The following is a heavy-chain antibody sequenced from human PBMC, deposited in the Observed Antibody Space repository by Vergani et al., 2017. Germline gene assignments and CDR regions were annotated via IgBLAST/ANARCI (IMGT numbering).Heavy chain of an antibody. J-gene: IGHJ4*02. CDR3: AKEGGGYCSGGTCYPEY. CDR1: GFTFNSYG. CDR2: IRSDESRR. D-gene: IGHD2-15*01. V-gene: IGHV3-30*02. Sequence: QVQLVESGGGVVQPGWSLRLSCAASGFTFNSYGMHWVRQAPGKGLEWVASIRSDESRRYYGDSMEGPFTISRDNSKNTLYLQMKSLRPDDTAVYYCAKEGGGYCSGGTCYPEYWGQGTLVIVSS.